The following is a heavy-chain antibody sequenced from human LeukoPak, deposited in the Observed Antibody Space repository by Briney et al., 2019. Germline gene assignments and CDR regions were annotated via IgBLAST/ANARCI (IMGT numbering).Heavy chain of an antibody. Sequence: ISSSGSTIYYADSVKGRFTISRDNSKNTLYLQMNSLRAEDTAVYYCAKERGSIKCYWGQGTLVTVSS. J-gene: IGHJ4*02. CDR3: AKERGSIKCY. D-gene: IGHD1-26*01. V-gene: IGHV3-23*01. CDR2: ISSSGSTI.